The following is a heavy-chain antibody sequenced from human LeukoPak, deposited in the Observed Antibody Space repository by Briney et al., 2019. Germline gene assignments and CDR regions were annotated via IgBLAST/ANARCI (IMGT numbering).Heavy chain of an antibody. CDR2: IYTSGST. CDR1: GGSISSYY. Sequence: SETLSLTCTVSGGSISSYYWSWIRQPAGKGLEWIGRIYTSGSTNYNPSLKSRVTMSVGTSKNQFSLKLSSVTAADTAVCYCAREDGYCSSTSCQSFDYWGQGTLVTVSS. D-gene: IGHD2-2*01. CDR3: AREDGYCSSTSCQSFDY. V-gene: IGHV4-4*07. J-gene: IGHJ4*02.